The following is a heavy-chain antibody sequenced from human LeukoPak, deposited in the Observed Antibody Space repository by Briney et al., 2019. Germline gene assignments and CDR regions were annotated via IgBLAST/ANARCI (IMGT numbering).Heavy chain of an antibody. CDR2: ISGSGGST. D-gene: IGHD6-19*01. CDR1: GFTFSSYA. CDR3: AKEAVASSGGDFDY. J-gene: IGHJ4*02. Sequence: GGSLRLSCAACGFTFSSYAMSWVRQAPGRGGEWVSAISGSGGSTYYADSVKGRFTISRDNSKNTLYLQMNSLRAEDTAVYYCAKEAVASSGGDFDYWGQGTLVTVS. V-gene: IGHV3-23*01.